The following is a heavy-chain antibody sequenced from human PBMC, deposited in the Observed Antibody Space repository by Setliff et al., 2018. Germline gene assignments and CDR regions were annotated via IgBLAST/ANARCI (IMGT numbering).Heavy chain of an antibody. CDR3: ARVDFTMIQGVIGH. CDR1: GGSVSSTSHY. Sequence: SETLSLTCTVSGGSVSSTSHYWGWIRQAPGKGMEWIGSVYYSGYTYYKPSLQGRVTMSVDTSKNQFSLKLTSLTAADTAVYYCARVDFTMIQGVIGHWGQGTLVTVS. V-gene: IGHV4-39*07. CDR2: VYYSGYT. D-gene: IGHD3-10*01. J-gene: IGHJ1*01.